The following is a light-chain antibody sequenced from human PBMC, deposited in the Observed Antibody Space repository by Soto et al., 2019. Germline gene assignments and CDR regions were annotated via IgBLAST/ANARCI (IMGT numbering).Light chain of an antibody. V-gene: IGKV3-15*01. CDR1: QSVSNN. J-gene: IGKJ1*01. Sequence: EIVMTQTPATLSVSPGEIASLSCRASQSVSNNLAWYQQKPGQAPRLLIFGVSTRATGIPARFSGSGSGTEYTLTTSSLQYEDAAVYYCQQYNKWPPSTFGQGTKVEVK. CDR3: QQYNKWPPST. CDR2: GVS.